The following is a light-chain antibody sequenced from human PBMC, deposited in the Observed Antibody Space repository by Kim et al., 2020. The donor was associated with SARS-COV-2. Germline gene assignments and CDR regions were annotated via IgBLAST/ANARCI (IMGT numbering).Light chain of an antibody. CDR2: RNN. CDR1: RANIGSNS. Sequence: GARGTSAFSGSRANIGSNSVNWYQQLPESAPKFLIYRNNRRPSGVPDRFSCAKSGTSASLAISGLRSEDEADYYCAAWDGSLSGVVFGGGTQLTVL. V-gene: IGLV1-47*01. CDR3: AAWDGSLSGVV. J-gene: IGLJ2*01.